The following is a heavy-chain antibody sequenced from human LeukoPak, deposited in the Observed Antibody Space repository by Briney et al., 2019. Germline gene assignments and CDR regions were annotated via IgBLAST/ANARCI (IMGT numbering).Heavy chain of an antibody. CDR1: GGTFSSYA. CDR3: ARGDTAMVTKFDY. CDR2: IIPIFGTA. V-gene: IGHV1-69*13. J-gene: IGHJ4*02. D-gene: IGHD5-18*01. Sequence: ASVKVSCKASGGTFSSYAISWVRQAPGQGLEWMGGIIPIFGTANCAQKFQGRVTITADESTSTAYMELSSLRSEDTAVYYCARGDTAMVTKFDYWGQGTLVTVSS.